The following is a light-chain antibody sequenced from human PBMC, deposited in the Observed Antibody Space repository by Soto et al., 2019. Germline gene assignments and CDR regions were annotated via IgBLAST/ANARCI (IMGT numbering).Light chain of an antibody. Sequence: QSVLTQPPSVSAAPGQKVTISCSGSSSNIGNNYVSWYQQLPGTAPKLLIYDNSKRPSGIPDRFSGSKSGTSATLGITGLQTGDEADYYCGTWDSSLSAVVFGGGTKRTVL. CDR2: DNS. CDR3: GTWDSSLSAVV. V-gene: IGLV1-51*01. J-gene: IGLJ2*01. CDR1: SSNIGNNY.